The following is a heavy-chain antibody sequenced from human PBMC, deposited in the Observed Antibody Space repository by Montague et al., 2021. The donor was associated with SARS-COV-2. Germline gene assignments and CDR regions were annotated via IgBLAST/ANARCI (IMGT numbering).Heavy chain of an antibody. Sequence: SETLSLTCTVSGGSISGFYWSWIRQPPGKGLEWIGYISDSGSTNYNPSLTSRVTMSVDTSKNQFSLKVNSVTAADTAVYYCARHNSATLPAVYWGQGTLVTVSS. V-gene: IGHV4-59*08. CDR3: ARHNSATLPAVY. CDR1: GGSISGFY. D-gene: IGHD2-15*01. J-gene: IGHJ4*02. CDR2: ISDSGST.